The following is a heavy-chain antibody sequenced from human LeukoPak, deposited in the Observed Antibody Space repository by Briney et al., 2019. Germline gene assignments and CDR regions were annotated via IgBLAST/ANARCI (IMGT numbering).Heavy chain of an antibody. J-gene: IGHJ4*02. CDR2: INHSGST. V-gene: IGHV4-34*01. CDR3: ARGVEYSSSSGLGY. CDR1: GGSFSDYF. Sequence: PSETLSLTCAVYGGSFSDYFWSWIRQPPGKGLEWIGEINHSGSTKYNPSLKSRVTISVDTSKNQFSLKLSSVTAADTAVYYCARGVEYSSSSGLGYWGQGTLVTVSS. D-gene: IGHD6-6*01.